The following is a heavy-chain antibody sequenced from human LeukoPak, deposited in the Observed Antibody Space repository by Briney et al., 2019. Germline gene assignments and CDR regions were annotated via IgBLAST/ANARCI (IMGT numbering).Heavy chain of an antibody. V-gene: IGHV4-61*02. Sequence: SETLSLTCTVSGDSTSSGAYYWSWIRQPAGKGLEWIGRIYSGGSTNYNPSLKSRVTISVDTSKNQFSLKLSSVTAADTAVYYCAREGSIYYYDRSGDFGYWGQGTLVTVSS. CDR1: GDSTSSGAYY. CDR2: IYSGGST. CDR3: AREGSIYYYDRSGDFGY. J-gene: IGHJ4*02. D-gene: IGHD3-22*01.